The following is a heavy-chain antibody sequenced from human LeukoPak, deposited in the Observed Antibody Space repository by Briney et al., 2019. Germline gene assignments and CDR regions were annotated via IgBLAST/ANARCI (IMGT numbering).Heavy chain of an antibody. D-gene: IGHD3-22*01. Sequence: GGSLRLSCAASGFTFSSYWMNWARQAPGKGPEWVASINHNGNVNYYVDSVKGRFTISRDNAKNSLYLQMNSLRAEDTAVYYCAKVSHYYDSSGYYPPTLYYFDYWGQGTLVTVSS. CDR2: INHNGNVN. V-gene: IGHV3-7*03. CDR3: AKVSHYYDSSGYYPPTLYYFDY. J-gene: IGHJ4*02. CDR1: GFTFSSYW.